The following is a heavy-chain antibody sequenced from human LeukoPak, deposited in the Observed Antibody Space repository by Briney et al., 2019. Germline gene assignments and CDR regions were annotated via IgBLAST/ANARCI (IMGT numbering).Heavy chain of an antibody. CDR2: IYYSGST. V-gene: IGHV4-39*01. Sequence: SSETLSLTCTVSGGSISSYYWGWIRQPPGKGLDWIGSIYYSGSTYYNPSLKSRFTISVDTSKNQFSLKLSSVTAADTAVYYCVNYYDSSDYQQPNHFDYWGQGTLVTVSS. CDR1: GGSISSYY. J-gene: IGHJ4*02. D-gene: IGHD3-22*01. CDR3: VNYYDSSDYQQPNHFDY.